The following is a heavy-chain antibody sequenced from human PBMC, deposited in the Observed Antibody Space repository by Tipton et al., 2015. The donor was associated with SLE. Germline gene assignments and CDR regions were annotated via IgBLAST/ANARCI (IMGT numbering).Heavy chain of an antibody. Sequence: QSGAEVKKPGASVKVSCKTSGYTFTDYYIHWVRQAPGQGLEWMGWINPYIGVTSYAQKFQGRVTMTRDTSISTAYLELSSLTSDDTAVYYCARSIVATTDFDYWGQGTMVTVSS. J-gene: IGHJ4*02. V-gene: IGHV1-2*02. D-gene: IGHD5-12*01. CDR1: GYTFTDYY. CDR2: INPYIGVT. CDR3: ARSIVATTDFDY.